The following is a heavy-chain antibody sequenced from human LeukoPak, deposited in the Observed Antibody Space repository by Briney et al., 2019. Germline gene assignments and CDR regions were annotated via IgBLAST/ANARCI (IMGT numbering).Heavy chain of an antibody. J-gene: IGHJ5*02. CDR2: IYYSGST. CDR1: GGSISSYY. V-gene: IGHV4-59*01. CDR3: ARLSSLANIAARGRTWFDT. Sequence: SETLSLTCTVSGGSISSYYWNWIRQPPGKGLEWIGYIYYSGSTNYSPSLKSRVTISVDTSKNQFSLKLSSVTAADTAVYYCARLSSLANIAARGRTWFDTWGQGSLVTVSS. D-gene: IGHD6-6*01.